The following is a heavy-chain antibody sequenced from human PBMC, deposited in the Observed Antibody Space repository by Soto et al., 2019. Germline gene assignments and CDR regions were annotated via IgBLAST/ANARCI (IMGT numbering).Heavy chain of an antibody. J-gene: IGHJ6*03. CDR2: INPNSGGT. CDR1: GDTFTGYY. D-gene: IGHD2-2*01. V-gene: IGHV1-2*04. CDR3: ARAGYCSSTSCYASSDYYYMDV. Sequence: ASVKVSCKASGDTFTGYYIHWVRQAPGQGLEWMGWINPNSGGTNYAQKFQGWVTMTRNTSISTAYMELSRLRSDDTAVYYCARAGYCSSTSCYASSDYYYMDVWGKGTTVTVS.